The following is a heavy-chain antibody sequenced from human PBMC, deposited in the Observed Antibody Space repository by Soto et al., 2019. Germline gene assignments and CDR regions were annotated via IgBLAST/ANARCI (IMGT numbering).Heavy chain of an antibody. Sequence: EVQLVESGGGLVKPGGSLRLSCAASGFTFSSYSMNWVRQAPGKGLEWVSSISSSSSYINYADSLQGRFTISRDNARNSLYLQMNSLRAEDTAVYYCARGLEWPNYMYVWGKGTTVTVSS. J-gene: IGHJ6*03. CDR2: ISSSSSYI. CDR1: GFTFSSYS. CDR3: ARGLEWPNYMYV. D-gene: IGHD3-3*01. V-gene: IGHV3-21*01.